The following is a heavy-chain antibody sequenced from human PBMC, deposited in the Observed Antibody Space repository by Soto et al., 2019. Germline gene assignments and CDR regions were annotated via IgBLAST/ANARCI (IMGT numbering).Heavy chain of an antibody. CDR1: GFSLSTTGVG. CDR2: IYWDDDK. V-gene: IGHV2-5*02. CDR3: AQRLPHYGLGRERGYWFDP. Sequence: QITLKESGPTLVRPTQTLTLTCTFSGFSLSTTGVGVGWIRQPPGKALEWLALIYWDDDKRYSPSLKSRLTITRDTCKNEVILTMNNMDPVDTARSYCAQRLPHYGLGRERGYWFDPWGQGTLVTVTS. D-gene: IGHD3-10*01. J-gene: IGHJ5*02.